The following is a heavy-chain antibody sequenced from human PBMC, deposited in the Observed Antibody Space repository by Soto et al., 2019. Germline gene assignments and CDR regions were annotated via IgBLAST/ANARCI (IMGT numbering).Heavy chain of an antibody. CDR2: ISYDGSNK. D-gene: IGHD3-22*01. CDR1: GFTFSSYA. V-gene: IGHV3-30-3*01. CDR3: ARDDDYEANAFDY. Sequence: QPGGSLRLSCAASGFTFSSYAMHWVRQAPGKGPEWVAVISYDGSNKYYADSVKGRFTISRDNSRNTLDLQMNSLRAEDTAVYYCARDDDYEANAFDYWGPGTLVTVSS. J-gene: IGHJ4*02.